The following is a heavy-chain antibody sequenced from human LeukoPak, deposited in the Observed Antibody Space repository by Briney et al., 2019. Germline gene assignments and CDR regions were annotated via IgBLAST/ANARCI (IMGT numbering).Heavy chain of an antibody. CDR1: GFTFSSYS. CDR3: ARGEGLGTTNGGYYFAY. V-gene: IGHV3-48*04. J-gene: IGHJ4*02. Sequence: GGSLRLSCAASGFTFSSYSMNWVRQAPGKGLEWVSYISSRSSTIYYADSVKGRFTISRDNAKNSLYLQMNTLRAEDTAVYYCARGEGLGTTNGGYYFAYWGQGSLVIVSS. CDR2: ISSRSSTI. D-gene: IGHD1-26*01.